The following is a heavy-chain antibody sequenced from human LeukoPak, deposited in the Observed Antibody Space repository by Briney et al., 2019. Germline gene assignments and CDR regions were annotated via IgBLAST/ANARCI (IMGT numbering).Heavy chain of an antibody. CDR1: GGSISSSSYY. J-gene: IGHJ4*02. V-gene: IGHV4-39*01. CDR3: ARRTVTTWWVDY. Sequence: SETLSLTCTVSGGSISSSSYYWGWIRQPPGKGLEWIGSIYYSGSTYYNPSLKSRVTISVDTSKNQFSLKLSSVTAADTAVYYCARRTVTTWWVDYWGQGTLVTVSS. CDR2: IYYSGST. D-gene: IGHD4-11*01.